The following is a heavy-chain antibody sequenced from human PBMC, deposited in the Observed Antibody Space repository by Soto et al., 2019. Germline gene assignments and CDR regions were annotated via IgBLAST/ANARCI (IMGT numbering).Heavy chain of an antibody. Sequence: QVQLQESGPGLVKPSQTLSLTCTVSGGSISSGDYYWSWIRQPPGKGLEWIGYISYSGSTYYNPSPKSRVTISVDTSKNQFSLKLSSVTAAATAVYYCASNSYGYTFYAYWGQGTLVTVSS. CDR2: ISYSGST. CDR3: ASNSYGYTFYAY. J-gene: IGHJ4*02. CDR1: GGSISSGDYY. V-gene: IGHV4-30-4*01. D-gene: IGHD5-18*01.